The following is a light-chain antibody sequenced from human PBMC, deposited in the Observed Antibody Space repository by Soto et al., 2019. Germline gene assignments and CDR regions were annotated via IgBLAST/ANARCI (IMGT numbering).Light chain of an antibody. CDR3: SSYTSSSTLYV. Sequence: QSVLTQPASVSGSPGQSITISCTGTSSDVGGYNYVSWYQQHPGKAPKLMIFDVSNRPSGVSNRFSGSKSGNTASLTISGLQAEGEADYYCSSYTSSSTLYVFGTGTNSPS. CDR2: DVS. V-gene: IGLV2-14*01. J-gene: IGLJ1*01. CDR1: SSDVGGYNY.